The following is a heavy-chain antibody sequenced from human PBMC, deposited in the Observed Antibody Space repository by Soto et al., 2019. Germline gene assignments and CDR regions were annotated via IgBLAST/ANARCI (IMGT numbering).Heavy chain of an antibody. V-gene: IGHV3-30*18. CDR3: AKPDIVVVPAAMGDAFDI. J-gene: IGHJ3*02. CDR2: ISYDGSNK. Sequence: VQLVESGGGLVKPGGSLRLSCAASGFTFSSYGMHWVRQAPGKGLEWVAVISYDGSNKYYADSVKGRFTISRDNSKNTLYLQMNSLRAEDTAVYYCAKPDIVVVPAAMGDAFDIWGQGTMVTVSS. D-gene: IGHD2-2*01. CDR1: GFTFSSYG.